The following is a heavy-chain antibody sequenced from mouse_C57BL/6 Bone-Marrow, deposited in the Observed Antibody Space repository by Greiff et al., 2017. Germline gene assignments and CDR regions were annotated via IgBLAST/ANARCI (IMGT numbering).Heavy chain of an antibody. V-gene: IGHV1-50*01. CDR1: GYTFTSYW. J-gene: IGHJ3*01. CDR3: ARGAWFAY. CDR2: IDPSDSYP. Sequence: QVQLQQPGAELVKPGASVKLSCKASGYTFTSYWMQWVKQRPGQGLEWIGEIDPSDSYPNYNQKFKGKATLTVDPSTPTAYMQLRSLTSEDSAVYYCARGAWFAYWGQGTLVTVSA.